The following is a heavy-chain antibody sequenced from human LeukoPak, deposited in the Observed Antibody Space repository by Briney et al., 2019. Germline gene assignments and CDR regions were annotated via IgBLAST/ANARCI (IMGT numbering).Heavy chain of an antibody. J-gene: IGHJ4*02. CDR1: GFTFSTYG. CDR3: ARGGDYSNYVGY. CDR2: IRYDGSNQ. D-gene: IGHD4-11*01. V-gene: IGHV3-30*02. Sequence: GGSLRLSCAASGFTFSTYGMHWDRQAPGKGLEWVAFIRYDGSNQYYADSVKGRFTISRDNSKNTLYLQMNSLRAEDTAVYSCARGGDYSNYVGYWGQGTLVTVSS.